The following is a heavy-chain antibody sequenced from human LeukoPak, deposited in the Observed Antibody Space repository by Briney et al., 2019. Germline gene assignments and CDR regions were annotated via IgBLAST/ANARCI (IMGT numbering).Heavy chain of an antibody. V-gene: IGHV3-23*01. CDR2: ISGSGGIT. D-gene: IGHD2-21*02. Sequence: GGSLRLSCAASGFTFRSYAMSWVRQAPGKGLEWLSAISGSGGITYYSDSGKGRFTVSRDNSKTTLDLQMNSLRAENTDAYYCAKDRAYCGGDCYTFFDYWGQGTLVTVSS. J-gene: IGHJ4*02. CDR1: GFTFRSYA. CDR3: AKDRAYCGGDCYTFFDY.